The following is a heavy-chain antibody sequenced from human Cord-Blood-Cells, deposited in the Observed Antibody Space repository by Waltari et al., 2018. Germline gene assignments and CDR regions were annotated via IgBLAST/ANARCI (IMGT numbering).Heavy chain of an antibody. CDR2: IIPIIGAA. J-gene: IGHJ4*02. D-gene: IGHD2-15*01. V-gene: IGHV1-69*01. Sequence: QVQLVQSGAEVKKPGSSVKVSCKASGGTFSSYAISWVRQAPGQGLEWMGVIIPIIGAANDAQEFQGRVTITADESTSTAYMELSSLRSEDTAVYYYALGRDRAYCFDYWGQGTLVTVSS. CDR3: ALGRDRAYCFDY. CDR1: GGTFSSYA.